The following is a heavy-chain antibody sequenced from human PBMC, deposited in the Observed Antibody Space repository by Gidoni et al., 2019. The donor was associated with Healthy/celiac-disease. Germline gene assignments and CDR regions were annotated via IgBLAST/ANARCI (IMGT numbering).Heavy chain of an antibody. CDR2: IYYSGST. J-gene: IGHJ5*02. CDR3: ARRRVPEYRYYYGSGSYYPFDP. V-gene: IGHV4-39*01. CDR1: GGSISSSSYY. D-gene: IGHD3-10*01. Sequence: QLQLQESGPGLVKPSETLSLPCTVSGGSISSSSYYWGWIRQPPGKGLEWIGSIYYSGSTYYNPSLKSRVTISVDTSKNQFSLKLSSVTAADTAVYYCARRRVPEYRYYYGSGSYYPFDPWGQGTLVTVSS.